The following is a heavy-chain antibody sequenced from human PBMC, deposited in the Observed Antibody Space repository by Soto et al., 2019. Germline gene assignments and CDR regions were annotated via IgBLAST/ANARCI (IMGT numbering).Heavy chain of an antibody. CDR3: ARDRRWQQLVRLLPKEHGCYYGMDV. CDR2: ISASGDGT. J-gene: IGHJ6*02. CDR1: GFSFGSFA. D-gene: IGHD6-13*01. Sequence: PGGSLRLSCAASGFSFGSFAMSWFRQAPGKGLEWVSAISASGDGTYYADSVKGRFTISRENAKNSLYLQMNSLRAEDTAVYYCARDRRWQQLVRLLPKEHGCYYGMDVWGQGTTVTVSS. V-gene: IGHV3-23*01.